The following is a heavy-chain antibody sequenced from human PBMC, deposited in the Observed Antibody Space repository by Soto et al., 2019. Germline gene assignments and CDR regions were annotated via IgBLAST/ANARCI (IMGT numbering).Heavy chain of an antibody. D-gene: IGHD3-10*01. Sequence: QVQLVESGGGVVQPGRSLRLSCAASGFTFSSYGMHWVRQAPGKGMEWVAVIWYDGSNKYYADSVKGRFTISRDNSKNTLYLQMNILRAEDTAVYYCARGEGDVTFDYWGQGTLVTVSS. J-gene: IGHJ4*02. CDR2: IWYDGSNK. V-gene: IGHV3-33*01. CDR3: ARGEGDVTFDY. CDR1: GFTFSSYG.